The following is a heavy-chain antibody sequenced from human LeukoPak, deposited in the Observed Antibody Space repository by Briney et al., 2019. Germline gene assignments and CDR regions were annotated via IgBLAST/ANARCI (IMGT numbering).Heavy chain of an antibody. V-gene: IGHV3-30*03. CDR2: ISYDGSNK. J-gene: IGHJ4*02. CDR1: GFTFSSYG. CDR3: ASDTGSFDY. D-gene: IGHD1-14*01. Sequence: GSLRLSCAASGFTFSSYGMHWVRQAPGKGLEWVAVISYDGSNKYYADSVKGRFTISRDNSKNTLYLQMNSLRAEDTAVYYCASDTGSFDYWGQGTLVTVSS.